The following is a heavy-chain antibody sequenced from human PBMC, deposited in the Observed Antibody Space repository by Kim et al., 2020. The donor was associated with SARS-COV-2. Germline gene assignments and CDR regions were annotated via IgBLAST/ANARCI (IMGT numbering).Heavy chain of an antibody. CDR3: ARAQHIVVVTATQYYFDY. CDR1: GFTFSSYG. CDR2: IWYDGSNK. J-gene: IGHJ4*02. D-gene: IGHD2-21*02. Sequence: GGSLRLSCAASGFTFSSYGMHWVRQAPGKGLEWVAVIWYDGSNKYYADSVKGRFTISRDNSKNTLYLQMNSLRAEDTAVYYCARAQHIVVVTATQYYFDYWGQGPLVTVSS. V-gene: IGHV3-33*01.